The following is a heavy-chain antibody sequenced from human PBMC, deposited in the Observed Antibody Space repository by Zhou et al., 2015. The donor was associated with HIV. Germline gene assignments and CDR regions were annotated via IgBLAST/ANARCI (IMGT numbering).Heavy chain of an antibody. D-gene: IGHD3-3*01. CDR2: IIPIFGTV. V-gene: IGHV1-69*06. J-gene: IGHJ6*02. Sequence: QVLLVQSGAEVKKPGSSVKVSCEASGGTFRNYAVSWVRQAPGQGLEWMGAIIPIFGTVKYAQKFQGRVTLTADRSTNTAYMEMRSLRSEDTAVYYCATDYDFWSVYGMDVWGQGTTVTVSS. CDR1: GGTFRNYA. CDR3: ATDYDFWSVYGMDV.